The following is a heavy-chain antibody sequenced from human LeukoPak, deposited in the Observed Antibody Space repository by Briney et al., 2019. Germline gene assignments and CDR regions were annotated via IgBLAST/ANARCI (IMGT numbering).Heavy chain of an antibody. J-gene: IGHJ3*02. V-gene: IGHV4-38-2*02. Sequence: SKTLSLTCTVSGYSISSGYYWGWIRQPPGKGLEWIGGIYHSGSTYYNPSLKSRVTISVDTSKNQFSLKLSSVTAADTAVYYCASYLGNAFDIWGQGTMVTVSS. CDR3: ASYLGNAFDI. D-gene: IGHD1-26*01. CDR1: GYSISSGYY. CDR2: IYHSGST.